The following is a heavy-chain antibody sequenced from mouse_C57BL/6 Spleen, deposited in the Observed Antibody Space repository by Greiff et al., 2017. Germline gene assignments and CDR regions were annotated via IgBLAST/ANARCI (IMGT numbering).Heavy chain of an antibody. J-gene: IGHJ1*03. D-gene: IGHD2-1*01. CDR1: GYTFTSYW. CDR2: IYPGSGST. V-gene: IGHV1-55*01. Sequence: QVQLQQPGAELVKPGASVKMSCKASGYTFTSYWITWVKQRPGQGLEWIGDIYPGSGSTNYNEKFKSKATLTVDTSSSTAYMQLSSLTSEDSAVYYCALYYGNWWYFDVWGTGTTVTVSS. CDR3: ALYYGNWWYFDV.